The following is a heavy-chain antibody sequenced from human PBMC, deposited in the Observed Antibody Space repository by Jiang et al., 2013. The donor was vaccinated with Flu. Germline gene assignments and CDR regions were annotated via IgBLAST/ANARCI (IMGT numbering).Heavy chain of an antibody. CDR1: GGSISSSSYY. D-gene: IGHD5-24*01. J-gene: IGHJ4*02. CDR2: IYYSGST. Sequence: GLVKPSETLSLTCTVSGGSISSSSYYWGWIRQPPGKGLEWIGSIYYSGSTYYNPSLKSRVTISVDTSKNQFSLKLSSVTAADTAVYYCARRGMATIRGYFDYWGQGTLVTVSS. V-gene: IGHV4-39*07. CDR3: ARRGMATIRGYFDY.